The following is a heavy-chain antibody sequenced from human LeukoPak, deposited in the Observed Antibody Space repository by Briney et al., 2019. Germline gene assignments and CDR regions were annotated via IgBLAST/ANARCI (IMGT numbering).Heavy chain of an antibody. CDR1: GYTFTGYY. CDR3: VRGGTGWFF. CDR2: INIESADT. D-gene: IGHD6-19*01. Sequence: ASVKVSCKASGYTFTGYYIHWVRQAPGQGLEWVGWINIESADTNYAWNFRGRVTMTRDTSVSTTHMDLSSLRSDDTAVYYCVRGGTGWFFWGPGTLVIVSS. V-gene: IGHV1-2*02. J-gene: IGHJ4*02.